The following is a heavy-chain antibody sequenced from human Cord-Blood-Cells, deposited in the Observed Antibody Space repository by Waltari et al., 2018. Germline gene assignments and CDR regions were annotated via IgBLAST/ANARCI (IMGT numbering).Heavy chain of an antibody. CDR3: ARESNWGGATFDY. D-gene: IGHD7-27*01. V-gene: IGHV4-38-2*02. J-gene: IGHJ4*02. Sequence: QVQLQESGPGLVKPSETLSLTCAVSGYSISSGYYWGWIRQPPGKGLEWIGSIYHSGSTYYNPSLKSRVTISVDTSKNQFSLKLSSVTAADTAVYYCARESNWGGATFDYWGQGTLVTVSS. CDR1: GYSISSGYY. CDR2: IYHSGST.